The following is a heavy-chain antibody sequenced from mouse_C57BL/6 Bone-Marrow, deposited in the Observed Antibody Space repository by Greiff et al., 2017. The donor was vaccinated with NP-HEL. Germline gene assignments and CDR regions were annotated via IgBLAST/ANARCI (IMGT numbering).Heavy chain of an antibody. CDR1: GYTFTSYW. Sequence: QVQLKQPGAELVRPGTSVKLSCKASGYTFTSYWMHWVKQRPGQGLEWIGVIDPSDSYTNYNQKFKGKATLTVDTSSSTAYMQLSSLTSEDSAVYYCASFWYFDVWGTGTTVTVSS. CDR3: ASFWYFDV. CDR2: IDPSDSYT. V-gene: IGHV1-59*01. J-gene: IGHJ1*03.